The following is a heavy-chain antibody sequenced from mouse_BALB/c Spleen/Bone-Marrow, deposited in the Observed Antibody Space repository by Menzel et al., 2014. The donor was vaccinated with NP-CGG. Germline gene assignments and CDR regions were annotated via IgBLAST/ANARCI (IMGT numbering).Heavy chain of an antibody. V-gene: IGHV3-2*02. CDR3: TRGTGFGY. CDR2: ISYSGST. Sequence: DVKLQESGPGLVKPSQSLSLTCTVTGYSITSDYVWNWIRQFSGNKLEWMGYISYSGSTSYNPSLRSRISITRDTSKNQFFLQLNSVTTEDTATYYCTRGTGFGYWGQGTALTVSS. D-gene: IGHD3-3*01. J-gene: IGHJ2*01. CDR1: GYSITSDYV.